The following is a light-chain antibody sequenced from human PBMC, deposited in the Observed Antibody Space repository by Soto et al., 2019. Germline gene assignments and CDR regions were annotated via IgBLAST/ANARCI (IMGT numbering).Light chain of an antibody. CDR3: QVWDSGSDHYV. CDR1: NIGSKA. V-gene: IGLV3-21*02. CDR2: EDS. J-gene: IGLJ1*01. Sequence: SYELTQPPSVSVAPGQTASITCGGNNIGSKAVDWYQQKPGQAPVVVVYEDSDRPSGIPERFSGSNSGNTATLTISRVEAGDEADYFCQVWDSGSDHYVFGTGTKLTVL.